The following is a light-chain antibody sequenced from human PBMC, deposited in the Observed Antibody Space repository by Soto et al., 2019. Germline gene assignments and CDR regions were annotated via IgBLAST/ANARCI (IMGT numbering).Light chain of an antibody. CDR3: SSYTSTNTPYV. CDR1: SSDVGAYYC. CDR2: EVT. V-gene: IGLV2-14*01. Sequence: HSVLPQPVAVSGSPGQSITISCTGSSSDVGAYYCVSWYQHRPVKAPKLILYEVTTRPSGISSRFSGSKSGNTASLTISGLQADDEAYYYCSSYTSTNTPYVFGTGTKVTVL. J-gene: IGLJ1*01.